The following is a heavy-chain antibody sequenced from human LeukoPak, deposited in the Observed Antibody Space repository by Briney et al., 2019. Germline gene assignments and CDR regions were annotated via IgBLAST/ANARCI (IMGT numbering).Heavy chain of an antibody. Sequence: SETLSLTCTVSGGSISSYYWSWIRQPPGKGLEWIGYIYYSGSTNYNPSLKSRVTISVDTSKNQFSLKLSSVTAADTAVYYCASFYGSGSSFDCWGQGTLVTVSS. CDR3: ASFYGSGSSFDC. V-gene: IGHV4-59*01. CDR2: IYYSGST. CDR1: GGSISSYY. J-gene: IGHJ4*02. D-gene: IGHD3-10*01.